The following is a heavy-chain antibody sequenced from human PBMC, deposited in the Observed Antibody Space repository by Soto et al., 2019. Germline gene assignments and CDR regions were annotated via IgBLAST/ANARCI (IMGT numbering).Heavy chain of an antibody. CDR1: GYTFTSYG. CDR2: ISAYNGNT. CDR3: AREISLNGYYRSDYYYGMDV. V-gene: IGHV1-18*01. D-gene: IGHD3-9*01. Sequence: ASVKVSCKASGYTFTSYGISWVRQAPGQGLEWMGWISAYNGNTNYAQKLQGRVTMTTDTSTSTAYMELRSLRSDDTAVYYCAREISLNGYYRSDYYYGMDVWGQGTTVTVSS. J-gene: IGHJ6*02.